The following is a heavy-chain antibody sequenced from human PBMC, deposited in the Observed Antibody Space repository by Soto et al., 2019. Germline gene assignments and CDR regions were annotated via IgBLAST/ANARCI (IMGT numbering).Heavy chain of an antibody. D-gene: IGHD2-15*01. CDR2: IYWDDDK. CDR3: AHRPAFCSGGSCHSGFDY. CDR1: GFSLSTNRVA. J-gene: IGHJ4*02. V-gene: IGHV2-5*02. Sequence: SGPTLVNPTQTLTLTCSFSGFSLSTNRVAVAWIRQPPGKALEWLALIYWDDDKRYSASLKSRLTITKDTSKNQVVLTMTNMDPVDTATYYCAHRPAFCSGGSCHSGFDYWGQGTLVTVSS.